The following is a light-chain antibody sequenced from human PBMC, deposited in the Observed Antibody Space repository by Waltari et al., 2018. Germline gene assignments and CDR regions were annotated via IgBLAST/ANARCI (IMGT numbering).Light chain of an antibody. CDR1: QTINNY. J-gene: IGKJ4*01. V-gene: IGKV3-11*01. CDR2: DAY. Sequence: EIVMTQSPATLSLSPGERATLSCRASQTINNYLAWYQQRPGQAHRLLIYDAYTWASGIPARVSGSGSGTGFTLTISSLEPEDVAIEDCQRRRNWPPTLTFGGGTKVEIK. CDR3: QRRRNWPPTLT.